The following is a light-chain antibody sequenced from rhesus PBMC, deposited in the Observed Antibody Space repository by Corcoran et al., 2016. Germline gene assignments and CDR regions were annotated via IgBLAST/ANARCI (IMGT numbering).Light chain of an antibody. V-gene: IGKV3-40*01. CDR2: SAN. CDR3: QQYNDLLYS. J-gene: IGKJ2*01. CDR1: QSVSCS. Sequence: EIVMTQSPATLSLSPGERATLSCRASQSVSCSYAWYQTKPGQAPRLPVHSANFRDTGIPDRFSGSGSRTDFTLTISSLEPEDVGVYHCQQYNDLLYSFGQGTKVEIK.